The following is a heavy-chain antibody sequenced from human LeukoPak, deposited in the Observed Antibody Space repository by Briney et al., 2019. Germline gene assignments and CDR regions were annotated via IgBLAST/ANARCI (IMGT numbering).Heavy chain of an antibody. CDR1: GFTFTSYY. J-gene: IGHJ4*02. Sequence: ASLRLSCAASGFTFTSYYMRWVRQAPGQGLEWVAIINPSGGSTNYAQTLQGRVTMTTDTSTSTAYMELRSLRSDDTPVYYSARDLRGEYSSSSLEYWGQGPLATVPS. CDR2: INPSGGST. V-gene: IGHV1-46*04. CDR3: ARDLRGEYSSSSLEY. D-gene: IGHD6-6*01.